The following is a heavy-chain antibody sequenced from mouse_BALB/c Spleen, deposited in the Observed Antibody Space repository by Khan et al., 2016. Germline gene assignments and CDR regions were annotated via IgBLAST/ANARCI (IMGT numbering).Heavy chain of an antibody. J-gene: IGHJ1*01. CDR1: GFSFTGHG. CDR2: IWGDGRT. Sequence: VQLQESGPGLVAPSQTLSITCTVSGFSFTGHGVNWVRQPPGKGLEWLGMIWGDGRTDYNSALKFRLTIIKDNSESQVFLKMNSLQTDDTATYYCARDGETGWYFDGWGAGTTVTVSS. CDR3: ARDGETGWYFDG. V-gene: IGHV2-6-7*01.